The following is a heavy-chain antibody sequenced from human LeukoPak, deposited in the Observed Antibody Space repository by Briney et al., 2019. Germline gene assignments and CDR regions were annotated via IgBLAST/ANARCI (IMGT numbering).Heavy chain of an antibody. Sequence: HTGGSLRLSCAASGFTFSNYWMSWVRQAPGKGLEWVATIRQDGSKEYYVDSVKGRFTISRDNAKNSLYLQMNSLRAEDTAIYYCTRVGYIDEGIDYWGQGTLVTVSP. CDR3: TRVGYIDEGIDY. V-gene: IGHV3-7*04. CDR2: IRQDGSKE. D-gene: IGHD5-24*01. J-gene: IGHJ4*02. CDR1: GFTFSNYW.